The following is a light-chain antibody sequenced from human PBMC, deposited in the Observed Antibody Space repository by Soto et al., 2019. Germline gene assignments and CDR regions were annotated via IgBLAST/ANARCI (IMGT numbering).Light chain of an antibody. J-gene: IGKJ1*01. V-gene: IGKV3-15*01. Sequence: EIVMTQSPATLSVSPGERATLSCRASQSLSYNLAWYQQKPGQAPRLLIYHSSTRATGIPARLSGSGSGTELTLTISSLQSEDSAVYYCQQYNSWPRTFGQGTKVDI. CDR1: QSLSYN. CDR3: QQYNSWPRT. CDR2: HSS.